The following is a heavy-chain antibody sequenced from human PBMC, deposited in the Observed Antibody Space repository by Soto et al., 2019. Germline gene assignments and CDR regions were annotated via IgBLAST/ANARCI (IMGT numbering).Heavy chain of an antibody. Sequence: QLQLQESGPGLVSPSETLSLTCTVSSSSIGSSKYYCALLRQPPGKGLEWVGSVHTGGGTSYYSSLQNRVIISLDPSNTHISLMLNSVTATDTAVDHCGGKSEAVASKPPDSWGEGSLVTVSS. CDR2: VHTGGGT. J-gene: IGHJ4*02. CDR3: GGKSEAVASKPPDS. V-gene: IGHV4-39*02. D-gene: IGHD6-19*01. CDR1: SSSIGSSKYY.